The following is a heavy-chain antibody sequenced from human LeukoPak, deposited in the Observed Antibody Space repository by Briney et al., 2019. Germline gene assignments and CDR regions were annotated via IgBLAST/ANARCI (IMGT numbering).Heavy chain of an antibody. V-gene: IGHV4-34*01. CDR2: INHSGIT. CDR3: ARGKFDYGDYRFYYYYMDV. J-gene: IGHJ6*03. D-gene: IGHD4-17*01. Sequence: SETLSLTCAVYGGTFRGYYWTWLRQAPGKGLEGIGKINHSGITNYNPSHKRGVTMSVDTFNHHFSLKLNSVTAADTSVYYCARGKFDYGDYRFYYYYMDVWGKGTTVTVAS. CDR1: GGTFRGYY.